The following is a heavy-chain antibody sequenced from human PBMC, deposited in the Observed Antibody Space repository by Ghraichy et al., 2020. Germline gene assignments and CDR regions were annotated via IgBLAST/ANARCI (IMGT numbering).Heavy chain of an antibody. J-gene: IGHJ6*02. CDR3: ARGNIVGAHYYYYGMDV. V-gene: IGHV4-34*01. D-gene: IGHD1-26*01. Sequence: SETLSLTCAVYGGSFSGYYWSWIRQPPGKGLEWIGEINHSGSTNYNQSLKRRVTISVDTSKNQFSLKLSSVTAADTAVYYCARGNIVGAHYYYYGMDVWGQGTTVTVS. CDR2: INHSGST. CDR1: GGSFSGYY.